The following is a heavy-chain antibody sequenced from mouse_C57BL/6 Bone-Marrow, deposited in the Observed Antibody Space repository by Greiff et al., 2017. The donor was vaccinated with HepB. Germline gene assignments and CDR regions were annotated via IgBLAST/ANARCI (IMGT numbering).Heavy chain of an antibody. V-gene: IGHV1-53*01. CDR2: INPSNGGT. CDR3: ASAYEYGSSSDY. J-gene: IGHJ2*01. Sequence: QVHVKQPGTELVKPGASVKLSCKASGYTFTSYWMHWVKQRPGQGLEWIGNINPSNGGTNYNEKFKSKATLTVDKSSSTAYMQLSSLTSEDSAVYYCASAYEYGSSSDYWGQGTTLTVSS. CDR1: GYTFTSYW. D-gene: IGHD1-1*01.